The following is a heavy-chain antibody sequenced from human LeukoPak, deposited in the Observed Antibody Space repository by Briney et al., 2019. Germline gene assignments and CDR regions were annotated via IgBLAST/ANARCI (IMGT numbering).Heavy chain of an antibody. J-gene: IGHJ4*02. D-gene: IGHD5-18*01. CDR2: IRYDGSNK. CDR1: GFTFSSYG. Sequence: PGGSLRLSCAASGFTFSSYGTHWVRQAPGKGLEWVAFIRYDGSNKYYADSVKGRFTISRDNSKNTLYLQMNSLRVEDTAVYYCAKDRAEYSYAHNGLDYWGQGNLVTVSS. CDR3: AKDRAEYSYAHNGLDY. V-gene: IGHV3-30*02.